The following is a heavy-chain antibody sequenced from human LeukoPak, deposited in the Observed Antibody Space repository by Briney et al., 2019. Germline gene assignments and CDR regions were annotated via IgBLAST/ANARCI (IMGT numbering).Heavy chain of an antibody. Sequence: PGGSLRLSCAASGFTFSSYAMHWVRQAPGKGLEYVSAISSNGGSTYYADSVKGRFTISRDKSKNTLYLQMNSLRVEDTALYYCAKDWSGYYTDFDYWGQETLVTVSS. CDR1: GFTFSSYA. CDR2: ISSNGGST. V-gene: IGHV3-64*04. D-gene: IGHD3-3*01. J-gene: IGHJ4*02. CDR3: AKDWSGYYTDFDY.